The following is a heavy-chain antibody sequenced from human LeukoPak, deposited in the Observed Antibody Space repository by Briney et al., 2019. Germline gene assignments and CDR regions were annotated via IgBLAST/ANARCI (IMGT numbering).Heavy chain of an antibody. CDR3: ARMGFDGYNFDY. D-gene: IGHD5-24*01. J-gene: IGHJ4*02. CDR1: GGSISSSSYY. V-gene: IGHV4-39*07. Sequence: SETLSLTCTVSGGSISSSSYYWGWIRQPPGKGQEWIGSIYYSGSTYYNPSLKSRVTISVDTSKNQFSLKLSSVTAADTAVYYCARMGFDGYNFDYWGQGTLVTVSS. CDR2: IYYSGST.